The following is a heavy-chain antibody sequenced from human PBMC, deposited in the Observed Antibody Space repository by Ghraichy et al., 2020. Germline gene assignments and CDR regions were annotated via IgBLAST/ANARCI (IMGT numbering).Heavy chain of an antibody. CDR1: GGSISSYY. Sequence: SETLSLTCTVSGGSISSYYWSWIRQPPGKGLEWIGYIYYSGSTNYNPSLKSRVTISVDTSKNQFSLKLSSVTAADTAVYYCAEGNTMLDAFDIWGQGTMVTVSS. V-gene: IGHV4-59*01. D-gene: IGHD3-10*01. CDR2: IYYSGST. CDR3: AEGNTMLDAFDI. J-gene: IGHJ3*02.